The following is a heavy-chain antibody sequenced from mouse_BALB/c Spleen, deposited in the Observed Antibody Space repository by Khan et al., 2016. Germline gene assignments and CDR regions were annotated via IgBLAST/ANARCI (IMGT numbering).Heavy chain of an antibody. V-gene: IGHV5-4*02. CDR2: ISDGGSYT. CDR3: ARTDGNYGYFDV. Sequence: EVELVESGGGLVKPGGSLKLSCAASGFTFSDYYMYWVRQTTEKRLEWVATISDGGSYTYYPDSVKGRFTISRDHAKNNLYLQMSSLKSEDTAMYYCARTDGNYGYFDVWGAGTTVTVSS. CDR1: GFTFSDYY. D-gene: IGHD2-1*01. J-gene: IGHJ1*01.